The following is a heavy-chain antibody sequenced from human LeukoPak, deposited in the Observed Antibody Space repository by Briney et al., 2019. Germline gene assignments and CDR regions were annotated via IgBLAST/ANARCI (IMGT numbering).Heavy chain of an antibody. V-gene: IGHV1-2*02. CDR1: VYTFTGYY. CDR2: INPNSGGT. CDR3: ARAGDSGNLG. Sequence: ASVTVSFTSSVYTFTGYYMHWVRQAPGQGLEWMGWINPNSGGTNYAEDFHGNVTITRDTSISTAYMELSRLRSDDTAVYYCARAGDSGNLGWGQRALVS. J-gene: IGHJ4*02. D-gene: IGHD1-26*01.